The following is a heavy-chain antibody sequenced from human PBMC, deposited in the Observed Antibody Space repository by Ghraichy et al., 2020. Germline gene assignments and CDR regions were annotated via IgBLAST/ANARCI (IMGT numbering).Heavy chain of an antibody. D-gene: IGHD1-26*01. CDR3: ARDSSTPKGQSGSYYNWFDP. CDR2: ISRDSKGI. CDR1: GFTFNNYD. Sequence: GGSLRLSCAGTGFTFNNYDLNWVRQAPGKGLEWVSYISRDSKGIYYADSVKGRFTISRDNGKNLVYLQMNNLRDEDTAVYYCARDSSTPKGQSGSYYNWFDPWGQGTLVTVSS. V-gene: IGHV3-48*02. J-gene: IGHJ5*02.